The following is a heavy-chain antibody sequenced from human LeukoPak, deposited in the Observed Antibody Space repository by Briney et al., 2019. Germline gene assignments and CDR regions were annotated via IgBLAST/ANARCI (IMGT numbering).Heavy chain of an antibody. D-gene: IGHD4-17*01. CDR1: GGSISGSAYY. CDR2: IYHSGST. V-gene: IGHV4-39*07. J-gene: IGHJ4*02. CDR3: ARDPAAYGDYPIDY. Sequence: SETLSLTCTVSGGSISGSAYYWGWIRQPPGKGLEWIGSIYHSGSTYYNPSLKSRVTISVDTSKSQFSLKLSSATAADTAVYYCARDPAAYGDYPIDYWGQGTLVTVSS.